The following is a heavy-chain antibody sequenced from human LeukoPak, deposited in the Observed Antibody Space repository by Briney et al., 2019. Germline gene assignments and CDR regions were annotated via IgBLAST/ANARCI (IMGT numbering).Heavy chain of an antibody. J-gene: IGHJ4*02. D-gene: IGHD2-15*01. CDR2: ISYDGSNK. V-gene: IGHV3-30-3*01. Sequence: GGSLRLSCAAYGFTFSSYAMHWVRQAPGRGLEWVAVISYDGSNKYYADSVKGRFTISRDNPKNTLYLQMNSLRAEDTAVYYCARDGPGYCSGGSCYWKSHGGQGTLVTVSS. CDR1: GFTFSSYA. CDR3: ARDGPGYCSGGSCYWKSH.